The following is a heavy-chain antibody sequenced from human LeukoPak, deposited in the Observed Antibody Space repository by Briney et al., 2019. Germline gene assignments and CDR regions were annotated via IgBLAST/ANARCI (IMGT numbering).Heavy chain of an antibody. V-gene: IGHV4-59*08. CDR3: ATGDPRRYFDWLPDY. CDR1: GGSISNYY. J-gene: IGHJ4*02. Sequence: SETLSLTCTVSGGSISNYYWSWIRQPPGKGLEWIGYIYYSGSTNYNPSLKSRVTISVDTSKNQFSLKLSSVTAADTAVYYCATGDPRRYFDWLPDYWGQGTLVTVSS. CDR2: IYYSGST. D-gene: IGHD3-9*01.